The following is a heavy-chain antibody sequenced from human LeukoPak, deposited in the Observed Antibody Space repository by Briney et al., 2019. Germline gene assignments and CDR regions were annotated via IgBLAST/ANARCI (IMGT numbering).Heavy chain of an antibody. D-gene: IGHD2-2*01. Sequence: GASVKVSCKASGGTFSSYAISWVRQAPGQGLEWMGGIIPIFGTANYAQKFQGRVTITADESTSTAYMELSSLRSEDTAVYYCSSSPIPAATNFDYWAQGPLVTVPS. CDR2: IIPIFGTA. CDR3: SSSPIPAATNFDY. CDR1: GGTFSSYA. V-gene: IGHV1-69*13. J-gene: IGHJ4*02.